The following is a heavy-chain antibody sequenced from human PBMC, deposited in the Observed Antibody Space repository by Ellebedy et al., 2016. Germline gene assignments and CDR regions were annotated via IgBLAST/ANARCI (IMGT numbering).Heavy chain of an antibody. V-gene: IGHV3-9*01. CDR1: GFTFDDYA. D-gene: IGHD1-26*01. CDR3: AKLEVQRGSYAIGYFDY. Sequence: GGSLRLXXAASGFTFDDYAMHWVRQAPGKGLEWVSGISWNSGSIGYADSVKGRFTISRDNAKNSLYLQMNSLRAEDTALYYCAKLEVQRGSYAIGYFDYWGQGTLVTVSS. CDR2: ISWNSGSI. J-gene: IGHJ4*02.